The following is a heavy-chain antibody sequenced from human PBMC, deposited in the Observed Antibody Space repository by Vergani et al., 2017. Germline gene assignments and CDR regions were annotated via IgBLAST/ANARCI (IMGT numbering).Heavy chain of an antibody. V-gene: IGHV3-30*18. CDR2: ISYDGSNK. J-gene: IGHJ4*02. Sequence: QVQLVESGGGVVQPGRSLRLSCAASGFTFSSYGMHWVRQAPGKGLEWVAVISYDGSNKYYADSVKGRFTISRDNSKNTLYLQMNSLRAEDTAVYYCAKALSTLAGYWGQGTLVTVSS. CDR3: AKALSTLAGY. CDR1: GFTFSSYG. D-gene: IGHD2-2*01.